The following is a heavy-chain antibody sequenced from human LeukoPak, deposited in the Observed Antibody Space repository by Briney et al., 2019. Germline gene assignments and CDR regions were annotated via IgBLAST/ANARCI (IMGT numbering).Heavy chain of an antibody. Sequence: ASVKVSCKASGYTFTSYGISWVRQAPGQGLEWMGRIIPILGIANYAQKFQGRVTITADKSTSTAYMELSSLRSEDTAVYYCAGVVVPAASLLRYFDWYRYWGQGTLVTVSS. CDR1: GYTFTSYG. CDR3: AGVVVPAASLLRYFDWYRY. V-gene: IGHV1-69*04. CDR2: IIPILGIA. J-gene: IGHJ4*02. D-gene: IGHD3-9*01.